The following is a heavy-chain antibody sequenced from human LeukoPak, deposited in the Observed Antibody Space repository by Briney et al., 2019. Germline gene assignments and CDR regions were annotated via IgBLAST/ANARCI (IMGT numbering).Heavy chain of an antibody. Sequence: GGSLRLSCAASGFTFSSYWMHWVRQAPGKRLEWVSVIYNDGNTYYTDSVKGRFTISRDNSKNTVFLQMNSLRAEDTAVYYCAGDREVVTAKAQMDVWGKGTTVTVSS. J-gene: IGHJ6*04. CDR2: IYNDGNT. D-gene: IGHD2-21*02. V-gene: IGHV3-53*01. CDR1: GFTFSSYW. CDR3: AGDREVVTAKAQMDV.